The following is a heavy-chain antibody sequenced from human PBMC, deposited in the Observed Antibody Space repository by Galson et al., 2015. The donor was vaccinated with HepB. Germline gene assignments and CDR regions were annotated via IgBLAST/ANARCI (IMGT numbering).Heavy chain of an antibody. CDR1: GYTFTSYD. Sequence: SVKVSCKASGYTFTSYDINWVRQATGQGLEWMGWMNPNSGNTGYAQKFQGRVTMTRNTSISTAYMELSSLRSEDTAVYYCARGRGDIVLVVFYPNWFDPWGQGTLVTVSS. J-gene: IGHJ5*02. D-gene: IGHD2-8*02. CDR2: MNPNSGNT. V-gene: IGHV1-8*01. CDR3: ARGRGDIVLVVFYPNWFDP.